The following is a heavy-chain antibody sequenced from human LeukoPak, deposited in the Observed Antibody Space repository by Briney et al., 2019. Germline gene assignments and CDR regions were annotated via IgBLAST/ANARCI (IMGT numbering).Heavy chain of an antibody. J-gene: IGHJ5*02. CDR1: GYSISSGYC. Sequence: SETLSLTCTVSGYSISSGYCWGWIRQSPGKGLEWIGSICHSGATHYNPSLKSRVTISGDTSKNQFSVKLTSLTAADTAVYYCARAIVRGYNWFDPWGQGTLVSVSS. D-gene: IGHD3-10*02. CDR2: ICHSGAT. V-gene: IGHV4-38-2*02. CDR3: ARAIVRGYNWFDP.